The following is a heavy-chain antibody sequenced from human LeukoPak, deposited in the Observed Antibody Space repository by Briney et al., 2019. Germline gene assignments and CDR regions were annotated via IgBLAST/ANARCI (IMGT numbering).Heavy chain of an antibody. CDR2: ISAYNGNT. CDR3: ARDSDNWNEFNAFDI. Sequence: ASVKVSSKASGYTFTSYGISWVRQAPGQGLEWMGWISAYNGNTNYAQNLQGRVTTTTDTSTSTGYMELRSLRSDDTAVYYCARDSDNWNEFNAFDIWGQGTMVTVSS. D-gene: IGHD1-1*01. CDR1: GYTFTSYG. J-gene: IGHJ3*02. V-gene: IGHV1-18*01.